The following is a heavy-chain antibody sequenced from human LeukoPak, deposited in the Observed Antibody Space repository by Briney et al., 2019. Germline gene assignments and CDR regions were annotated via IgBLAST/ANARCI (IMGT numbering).Heavy chain of an antibody. CDR3: ARDLSYDSSGYDAFDI. D-gene: IGHD3-22*01. J-gene: IGHJ3*02. V-gene: IGHV1-46*01. CDR1: GYTFTSYY. CDR2: INPSGGST. Sequence: ASVKVSCKAYGYTFTSYYMHWVRQVPGQGLEWMGIINPSGGSTSYAQKFQGRVTMTRDTSTRTVYMELSSLRSEDTAVYYCARDLSYDSSGYDAFDIWGQATMVTVSS.